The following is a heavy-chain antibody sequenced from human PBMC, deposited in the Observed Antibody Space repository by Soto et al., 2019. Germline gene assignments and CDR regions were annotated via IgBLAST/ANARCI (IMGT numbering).Heavy chain of an antibody. J-gene: IGHJ3*02. Sequence: SVKVSCKASGGTFSSYTISWVRQAPGQGLEWMGRIIPILGIANYAQKFQGRVTITADKSTSTAYMELSSLRSEDTAVYYCARVTGCSGGSCYSWYAFDIWGQGTMVTVSS. CDR3: ARVTGCSGGSCYSWYAFDI. CDR2: IIPILGIA. CDR1: GGTFSSYT. D-gene: IGHD2-15*01. V-gene: IGHV1-69*02.